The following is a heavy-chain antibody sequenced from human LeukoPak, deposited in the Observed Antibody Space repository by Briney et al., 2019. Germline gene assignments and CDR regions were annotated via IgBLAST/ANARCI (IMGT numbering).Heavy chain of an antibody. CDR3: ARIRPGIAIDY. CDR1: GGSISSSSYY. Sequence: KSSETLSLTCTVSGGSISSSSYYWGWIRQPPGKGLEWIGSIYYSGSTYYNPSLTIRVTISVDTSKNQFSLKLSSVTAADTAVYYCARIRPGIAIDYWGQGTLVTVSS. CDR2: IYYSGST. D-gene: IGHD2-21*01. J-gene: IGHJ4*02. V-gene: IGHV4-39*01.